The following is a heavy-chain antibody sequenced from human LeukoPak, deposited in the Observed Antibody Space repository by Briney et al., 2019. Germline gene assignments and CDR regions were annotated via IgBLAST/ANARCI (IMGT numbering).Heavy chain of an antibody. CDR1: GFTFSSYS. J-gene: IGHJ4*02. Sequence: GGSLRLSCAASGFTFSSYSMNWVRQAPGKGLEWISYISGSGSTIYFADSVKGRFTISRDNAKNSLHLQMNSLRAEDTAVYYCARSMPSSWYGFDYWGQGTLVTVSS. CDR3: ARSMPSSWYGFDY. V-gene: IGHV3-48*01. CDR2: ISGSGSTI. D-gene: IGHD6-13*01.